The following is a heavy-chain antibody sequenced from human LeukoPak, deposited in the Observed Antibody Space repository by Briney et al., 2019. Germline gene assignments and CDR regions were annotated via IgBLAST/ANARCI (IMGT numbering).Heavy chain of an antibody. CDR2: IYYSGST. CDR3: ARVGGYTAFDY. V-gene: IGHV4-61*01. D-gene: IGHD3-16*02. CDR1: GGPVSSGSYY. J-gene: IGHJ4*02. Sequence: SETLSLTCAVSGGPVSSGSYYWSWIRQPPGKGLEWIGYIYYSGSTNYNPSLKSRVTISVDTSKNQFSLKLSSVTAADTAVYYCARVGGYTAFDYWGQGTLVTVSS.